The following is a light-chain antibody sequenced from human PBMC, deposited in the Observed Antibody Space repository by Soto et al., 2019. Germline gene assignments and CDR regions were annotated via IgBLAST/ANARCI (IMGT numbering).Light chain of an antibody. Sequence: QSVLTQPPSASGTPGQRVTISCSGSSSNIGRNTVNWYQQLPGTAPKVLIYNNNQRPSGVPDRFSGSKSGTSASLAISGRQSEDETDDYCQSYDSSLSGYVFGTGTKLTVL. CDR1: SSNIGRNT. CDR3: QSYDSSLSGYV. CDR2: NNN. V-gene: IGLV1-44*01. J-gene: IGLJ1*01.